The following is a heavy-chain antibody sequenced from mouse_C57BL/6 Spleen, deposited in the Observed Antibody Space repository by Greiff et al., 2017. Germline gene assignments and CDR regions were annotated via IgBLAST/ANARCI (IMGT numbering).Heavy chain of an antibody. V-gene: IGHV1-64*01. Sequence: QVQLQQPGAELVKPGASVKLSCKASGYTFTSYWMHWVKQRPGQGLEWIGMIHPNSGSTNYNEKFKSKATLTVDKSSSTAYMQLSSLTSEDSAVYYCVPVTTVVYFDYWGQGTTLTVSS. CDR2: IHPNSGST. CDR3: VPVTTVVYFDY. D-gene: IGHD1-1*01. CDR1: GYTFTSYW. J-gene: IGHJ2*01.